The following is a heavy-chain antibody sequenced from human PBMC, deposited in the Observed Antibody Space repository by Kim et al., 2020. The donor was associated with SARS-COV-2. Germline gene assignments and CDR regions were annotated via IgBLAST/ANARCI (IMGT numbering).Heavy chain of an antibody. CDR3: ARNEDL. J-gene: IGHJ4*02. Sequence: ASVKVSCKASGYTFTSYAFHWVRQAPGQSLEWVGWIDAGSGDTKYSQNFQGRVTLTRDTSASTAYMELSSLRSEDTAVYYCARNEDLCGQGTLVTVSS. V-gene: IGHV1-3*01. CDR2: IDAGSGDT. D-gene: IGHD2-15*01. CDR1: GYTFTSYA.